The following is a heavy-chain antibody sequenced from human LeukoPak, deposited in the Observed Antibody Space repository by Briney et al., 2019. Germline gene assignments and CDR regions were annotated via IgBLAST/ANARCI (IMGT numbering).Heavy chain of an antibody. Sequence: SETLSLXCTVSGGSISSYYWSWIRQPAGKGLEWIGRIYTSGSTNYNPSLKSRVTMSVDTSKNQFSLKLSSVTAADTAVYYCARAGYCSGGSCSFFNGGWGQGTLVTVSS. D-gene: IGHD2-15*01. CDR1: GGSISSYY. J-gene: IGHJ4*02. CDR2: IYTSGST. V-gene: IGHV4-4*07. CDR3: ARAGYCSGGSCSFFNGG.